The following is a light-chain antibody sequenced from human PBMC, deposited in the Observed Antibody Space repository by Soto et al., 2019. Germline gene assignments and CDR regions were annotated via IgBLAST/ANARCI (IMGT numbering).Light chain of an antibody. CDR3: ETWDSNPHGV. CDR1: SGHSSYI. V-gene: IGLV4-60*02. CDR2: LEGSGSY. J-gene: IGLJ3*02. Sequence: QSVLTQSSSASASLGSSVKLTCTLSSGHSSYIIAWHQQQPGKAPRYLMKLEGSGSYNKGSGVPDRFSGSSSGADRYLTISNLQFEDEADYYCETWDSNPHGVFGGGTKLTVL.